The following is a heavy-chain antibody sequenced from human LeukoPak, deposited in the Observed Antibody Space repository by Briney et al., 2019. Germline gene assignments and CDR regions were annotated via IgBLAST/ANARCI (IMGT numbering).Heavy chain of an antibody. J-gene: IGHJ4*02. Sequence: PGGSLRLSCAASGSTFGSYVMSWVRQAPGKGPEWVSAISGDGGTYYADSVKGRFTISRDNSKNTLYLQMNSLGGEDTALYYCARYCGAASCYSGFDYWGQGTLVTVAS. CDR1: GSTFGSYV. D-gene: IGHD2-15*01. CDR3: ARYCGAASCYSGFDY. CDR2: ISGDGGT. V-gene: IGHV3-23*01.